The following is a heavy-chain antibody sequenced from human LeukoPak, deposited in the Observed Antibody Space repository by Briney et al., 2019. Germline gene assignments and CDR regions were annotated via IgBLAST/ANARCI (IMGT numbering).Heavy chain of an antibody. CDR3: ARSVTFSAAGPQWSFDI. J-gene: IGHJ3*02. CDR2: ISSSSSYI. V-gene: IGHV3-21*04. Sequence: GGSLRLSCAASGFTFSSYSMNWVRQAPGKGLEWVSSISSSSSYIYYADSVKGRFTISRDNSKNTLYLQMNSLRAVDTAVYYCARSVTFSAAGPQWSFDIWGQGTMVTVSS. CDR1: GFTFSSYS. D-gene: IGHD6-13*01.